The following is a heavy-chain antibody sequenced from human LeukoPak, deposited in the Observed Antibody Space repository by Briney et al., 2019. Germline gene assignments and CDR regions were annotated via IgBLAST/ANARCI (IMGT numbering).Heavy chain of an antibody. Sequence: SETLSLTCTVSGGSISSSSYYWGWIRQPPGKGLEWIGSISYSGSTYYNPSLKSRVTISVDTSKNQFSLKLSSVTAADTAAYYCARQGWYYYDSSGYYGGHFDYWGQGTLVTVSS. CDR3: ARQGWYYYDSSGYYGGHFDY. J-gene: IGHJ4*02. CDR1: GGSISSSSYY. CDR2: ISYSGST. V-gene: IGHV4-39*01. D-gene: IGHD3-22*01.